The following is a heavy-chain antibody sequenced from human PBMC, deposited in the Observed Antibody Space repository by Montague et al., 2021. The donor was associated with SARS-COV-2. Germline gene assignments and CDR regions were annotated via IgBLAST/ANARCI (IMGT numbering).Heavy chain of an antibody. CDR2: IYYTSGXT. V-gene: IGHV4-39*01. CDR3: ARQPTLPRADY. J-gene: IGHJ4*02. Sequence: SETLSLTCTVSGGSMRGSIDYWGWIRQPPGKGLESIGNIYYTSGXTFXXXXLKSRVTISIDTSKNQMSLNLTSVTAADTAVYYCARQPTLPRADYWGQGFLVTVSS. CDR1: GGSMRGSIDY.